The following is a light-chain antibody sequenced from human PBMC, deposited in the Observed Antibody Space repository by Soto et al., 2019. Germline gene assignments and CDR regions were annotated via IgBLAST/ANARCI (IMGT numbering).Light chain of an antibody. CDR1: SSNIGNNY. Sequence: QAVVTQPPSVSAAPGQKVTISCSGSSSNIGNNYVSWYQQLPGTAPKLLLYENNKRPSGIPDRFSGSKSGTSATLGITGLQTGDEADYYCGTWDSSLSAGVFGGGTKVTVL. CDR3: GTWDSSLSAGV. J-gene: IGLJ3*02. V-gene: IGLV1-51*02. CDR2: ENN.